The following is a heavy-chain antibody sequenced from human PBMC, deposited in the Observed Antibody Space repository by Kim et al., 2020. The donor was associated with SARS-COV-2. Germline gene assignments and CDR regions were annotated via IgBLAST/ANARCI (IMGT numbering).Heavy chain of an antibody. D-gene: IGHD5-18*01. V-gene: IGHV1-69*13. CDR3: ASCVDTAMVMFVY. J-gene: IGHJ4*02. CDR1: GGTFSSYA. Sequence: SVKVSCKASGGTFSSYAISWVRQAPGQGLEWMGGIIPIFGTANYAQKFQGRVTITADESTSTAYMELSSLRSEDTAVYYCASCVDTAMVMFVYWGQGTLVTVSS. CDR2: IIPIFGTA.